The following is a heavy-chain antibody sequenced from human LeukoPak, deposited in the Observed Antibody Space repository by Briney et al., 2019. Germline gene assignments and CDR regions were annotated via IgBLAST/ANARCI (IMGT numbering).Heavy chain of an antibody. J-gene: IGHJ4*02. CDR1: GYTFTGYY. Sequence: GASVKVPCKASGYTFTGYYMHWVRQAPGQGLEWMGWINPNSGATNYAQKFQGRVTMTRDTSISTAYMELSRLRSDDTALYFCARAAVTTLPYFDYWGQGTLVTVSS. CDR3: ARAAVTTLPYFDY. CDR2: INPNSGAT. V-gene: IGHV1-2*02. D-gene: IGHD4-17*01.